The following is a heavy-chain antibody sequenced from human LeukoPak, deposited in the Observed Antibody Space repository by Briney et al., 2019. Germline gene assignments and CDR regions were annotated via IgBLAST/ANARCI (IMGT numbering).Heavy chain of an antibody. CDR3: ARVGWSSGWSSDY. V-gene: IGHV4-59*10. D-gene: IGHD6-19*01. CDR2: IYTSGST. CDR1: GGSFSGYY. Sequence: SETLSLTCAVYGGSFSGYYWSWIRQPAGKGLEWIGRIYTSGSTNYNPSLKSRVTISVDTSKNQFSLKLSSVTAADTAVYYCARVGWSSGWSSDYWGQGTLVTVSS. J-gene: IGHJ4*02.